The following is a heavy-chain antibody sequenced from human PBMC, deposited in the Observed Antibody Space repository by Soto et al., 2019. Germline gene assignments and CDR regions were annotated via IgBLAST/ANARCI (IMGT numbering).Heavy chain of an antibody. D-gene: IGHD3-22*01. Sequence: SVKVSCKASGGTFSSLDINWVRQAPGQGLEWMGGIIPISETTNYAQIFQGRVSIVADKSTSTAYMELSRLRSEDTAVYYCARALLSHSYDSGGYDSYFHAMDVWGQGTPVTISS. CDR3: ARALLSHSYDSGGYDSYFHAMDV. V-gene: IGHV1-69*06. J-gene: IGHJ6*02. CDR1: GGTFSSLD. CDR2: IIPISETT.